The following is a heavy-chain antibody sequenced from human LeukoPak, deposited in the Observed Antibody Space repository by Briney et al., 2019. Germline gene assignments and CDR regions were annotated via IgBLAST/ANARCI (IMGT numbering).Heavy chain of an antibody. CDR3: ARDHRLRDIVVVPAAIRGLGGWFDP. CDR1: GGTFSSYA. Sequence: SVTVSCMASGGTFSSYAVSWVRRAPGQGLEWMGGIIPIFGTANYAQKFQGRVTITTDESTSTAYMELSSLRSEDTAVYYCARDHRLRDIVVVPAAIRGLGGWFDPWGQGTLVTVSS. J-gene: IGHJ5*02. V-gene: IGHV1-69*05. D-gene: IGHD2-2*02. CDR2: IIPIFGTA.